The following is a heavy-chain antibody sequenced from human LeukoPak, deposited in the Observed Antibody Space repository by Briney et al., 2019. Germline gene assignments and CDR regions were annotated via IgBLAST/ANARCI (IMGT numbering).Heavy chain of an antibody. J-gene: IGHJ4*02. CDR3: ARAGNYDSSGYYIRAFDY. D-gene: IGHD3-22*01. CDR1: GFTVSSNY. V-gene: IGHV3-66*01. Sequence: GGSLRLSCAASGFTVSSNYMSWVRQAPGKGLEWVSVIYSGGSTYYADSVKGRFTISRDNSKNTLYLQMNSLRAEDTAVYYCARAGNYDSSGYYIRAFDYWGQGTLVTVSS. CDR2: IYSGGST.